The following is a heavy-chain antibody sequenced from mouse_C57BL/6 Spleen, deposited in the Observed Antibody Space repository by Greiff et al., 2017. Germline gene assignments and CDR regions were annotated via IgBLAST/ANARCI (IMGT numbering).Heavy chain of an antibody. J-gene: IGHJ1*03. D-gene: IGHD3-3*01. Sequence: ESGPELVKPGASVKISCKASGYAFSSSWMNWVKQRPGKGLEWIGRIYPGDGDTNYNGKFKGKATLTADKSSSTAYMQLSSLTSEDSAVXFCAREGDDWYFDVWGTGTTVTVSS. CDR2: IYPGDGDT. V-gene: IGHV1-82*01. CDR1: GYAFSSSW. CDR3: AREGDDWYFDV.